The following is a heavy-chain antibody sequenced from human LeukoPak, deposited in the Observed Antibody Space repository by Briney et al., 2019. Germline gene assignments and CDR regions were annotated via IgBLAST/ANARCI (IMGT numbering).Heavy chain of an antibody. Sequence: SETLSLTCAVSGGSIGSYYWSWIRQPPGKGLEWIGYIYSSGSTNYNPSLKSRVTISLDTSKNQFSLKLSFVTAADTGVYYCARGVASPDTGRLSWFDPWGQGTLVTVSS. V-gene: IGHV4-59*01. CDR2: IYSSGST. CDR1: GGSIGSYY. CDR3: ARGVASPDTGRLSWFDP. D-gene: IGHD6-13*01. J-gene: IGHJ5*02.